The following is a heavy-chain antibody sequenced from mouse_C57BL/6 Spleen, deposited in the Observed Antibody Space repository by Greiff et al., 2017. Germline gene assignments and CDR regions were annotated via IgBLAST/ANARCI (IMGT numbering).Heavy chain of an antibody. J-gene: IGHJ2*01. CDR2: IYPGDGDT. Sequence: QVHVKQSGAELVKPGASVKISCKASGYAFSSYWMNWVKQRPGKGLEWIGQIYPGDGDTNYNGKFKGKATLTADKSSSTAYMQLSSLTSEDSAVYFCAREGRLRRGNFDYWGQGTTLTVSS. D-gene: IGHD2-4*01. CDR3: AREGRLRRGNFDY. CDR1: GYAFSSYW. V-gene: IGHV1-80*01.